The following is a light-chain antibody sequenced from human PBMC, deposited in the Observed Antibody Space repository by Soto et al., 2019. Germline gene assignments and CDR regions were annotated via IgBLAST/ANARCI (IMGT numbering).Light chain of an antibody. CDR3: QQRSNPIT. CDR2: DAS. J-gene: IGKJ5*01. CDR1: QSVSSY. V-gene: IGKV3-11*01. Sequence: EIVLTQSPATLSLSPVEIATLFCSASQSVSSYLAWYQQKPGQAPRLLIYDASNRATGIPARFSGSGSGTDFTLTISSLEPEDFAVYYCQQRSNPITFGQGTRLEIK.